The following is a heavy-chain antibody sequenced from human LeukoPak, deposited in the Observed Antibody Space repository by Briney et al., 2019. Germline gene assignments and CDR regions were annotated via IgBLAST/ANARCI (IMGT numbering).Heavy chain of an antibody. CDR3: AKGTTGHCSGATCYPFDM. Sequence: RGGSLRLSCVASGFTFSSYGMNWVRQAPGKVLEWVSSSAGSCGGGGTYHADSVKGRFTISRDDSKNTLFLHMNSLRVEGTAVYYCAKGTTGHCSGATCYPFDMWGQGTVVTVSS. CDR2: SAGSCGGGGT. J-gene: IGHJ3*02. V-gene: IGHV3-23*01. CDR1: GFTFSSYG. D-gene: IGHD2-15*01.